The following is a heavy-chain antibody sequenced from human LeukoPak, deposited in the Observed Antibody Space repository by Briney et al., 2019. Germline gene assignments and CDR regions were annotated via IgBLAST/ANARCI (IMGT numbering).Heavy chain of an antibody. CDR2: IKQDGSEK. D-gene: IGHD3-10*01. CDR3: ARDRGPRTGFMVREAYDY. CDR1: GFTFSSYW. J-gene: IGHJ4*02. V-gene: IGHV3-7*01. Sequence: GGSLRLSCAASGFTFSSYWMSWVRQAPGKGLEWVANIKQDGSEKYYVDSVRGRFTISRDNAKNSLSLQMNSLRAEDTAVYYCARDRGPRTGFMVREAYDYWGQGTLVTVSS.